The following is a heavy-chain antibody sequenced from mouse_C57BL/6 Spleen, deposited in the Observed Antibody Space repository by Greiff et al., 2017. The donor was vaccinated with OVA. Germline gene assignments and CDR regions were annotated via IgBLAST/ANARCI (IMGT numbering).Heavy chain of an antibody. CDR2: IDPSDSYT. Sequence: LQQPGAELVKPGASVKLSCKASGYTFTSYWMQWVKQRPGQGLEWIGEIDPSDSYTNYNQKFKGKATLTVDTSSSTAYMQLSSLTSEDSAVYYCARRQGAYWGQGTLVTVSA. CDR1: GYTFTSYW. D-gene: IGHD3-2*01. J-gene: IGHJ3*01. CDR3: ARRQGAY. V-gene: IGHV1-50*01.